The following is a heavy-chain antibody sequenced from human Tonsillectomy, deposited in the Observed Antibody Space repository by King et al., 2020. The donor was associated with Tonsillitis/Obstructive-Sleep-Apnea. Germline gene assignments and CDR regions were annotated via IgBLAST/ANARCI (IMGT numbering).Heavy chain of an antibody. J-gene: IGHJ6*02. V-gene: IGHV5-10-1*03. CDR2: IDPTGSYT. D-gene: IGHD2-2*02. CDR3: AIPVEYCGSTCCYSIYFVRDV. CDR1: GYSFTSYW. Sequence: VQLVESGAEVKKPGESLSISCKGSGYSFTSYWINWVRQTPGRGLEWIGTIDPTGSYTSYTPSYQGHVTISADKSNRTAYLQWSSLKASDTAMYYCAIPVEYCGSTCCYSIYFVRDVWGQGTTVTVSS.